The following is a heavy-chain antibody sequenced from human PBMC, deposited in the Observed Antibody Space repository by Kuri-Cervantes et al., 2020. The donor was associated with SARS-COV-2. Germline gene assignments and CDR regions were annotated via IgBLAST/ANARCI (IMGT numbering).Heavy chain of an antibody. D-gene: IGHD3-10*01. CDR3: ARVSWFGDPPDY. V-gene: IGHV3-30-3*01. CDR1: GFTFSSYA. Sequence: GESLKISCAASGFTFSSYAMHWVRQAPGKGLEWVAVISYDGSNKYYADSVKGRFTTSRDNSKNTLYLQMNSLRAEDTAVYYCARVSWFGDPPDYWGQGTLVTVSS. J-gene: IGHJ4*02. CDR2: ISYDGSNK.